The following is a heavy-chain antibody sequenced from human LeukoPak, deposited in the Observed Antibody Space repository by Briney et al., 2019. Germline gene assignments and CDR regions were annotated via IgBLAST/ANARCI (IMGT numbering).Heavy chain of an antibody. CDR3: ATLGETSGWYLDH. Sequence: GGSLRLSCAASGFTVSGSAMHWVRQASGKGLEWLGRVRSKGYNYATAYGASVKDRFIISRDDSKSTAYLQMSSLKSEDTAVYYCATLGETSGWYLDHWGQGTLVTVSP. D-gene: IGHD6-19*01. J-gene: IGHJ4*02. V-gene: IGHV3-73*01. CDR2: VRSKGYNYAT. CDR1: GFTVSGSA.